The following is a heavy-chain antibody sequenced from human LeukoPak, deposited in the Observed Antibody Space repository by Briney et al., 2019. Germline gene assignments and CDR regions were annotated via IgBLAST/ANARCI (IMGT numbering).Heavy chain of an antibody. Sequence: ASVKVSCKASGGTFSSYAISWVRQAPGQGLEWMGGIIPIFGAVNYAQKFQGRVTITADESTSTAYMELSSLRSEDTAVYYCASTRRYSYGSFDYWGQGTLVTVSS. CDR2: IIPIFGAV. D-gene: IGHD5-18*01. CDR3: ASTRRYSYGSFDY. J-gene: IGHJ4*02. V-gene: IGHV1-69*13. CDR1: GGTFSSYA.